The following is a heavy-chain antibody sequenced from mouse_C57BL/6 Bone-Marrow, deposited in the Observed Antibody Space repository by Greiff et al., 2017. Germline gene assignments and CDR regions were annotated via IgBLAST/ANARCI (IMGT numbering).Heavy chain of an antibody. V-gene: IGHV5-6*01. Sequence: EVQLVESGGDLVKPGGSLKLSCAASGFTFSSYGMSWVRQTPDKRLEWVATISSGGSYTYYPDSVKGRFTISRDNDKNTLYLQMSSLKSEDTAMYYCAREDYYGSSYAWFAYWGQGTLVTVSA. D-gene: IGHD1-1*01. CDR1: GFTFSSYG. CDR2: ISSGGSYT. CDR3: AREDYYGSSYAWFAY. J-gene: IGHJ3*01.